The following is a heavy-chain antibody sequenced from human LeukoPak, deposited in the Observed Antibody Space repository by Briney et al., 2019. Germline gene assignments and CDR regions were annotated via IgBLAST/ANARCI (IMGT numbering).Heavy chain of an antibody. Sequence: SETLSLTCAVYGGSFSGYYWSWIRQPPGKGLEWIGEINHSGSTNYNPSLKSRVTISVDTSKNQFSLKLSSVTAADTAVYYCARERGSGATVNLDIWGQGTMVTVSS. D-gene: IGHD4-17*01. CDR3: ARERGSGATVNLDI. CDR1: GGSFSGYY. J-gene: IGHJ3*02. V-gene: IGHV4-34*01. CDR2: INHSGST.